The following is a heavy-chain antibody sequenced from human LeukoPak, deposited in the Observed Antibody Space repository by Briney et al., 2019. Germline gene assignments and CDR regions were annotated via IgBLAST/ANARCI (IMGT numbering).Heavy chain of an antibody. CDR1: GGSFSGYY. J-gene: IGHJ5*02. V-gene: IGHV4-34*09. Sequence: SETLSLTCAVYGGSFSGYYWSWIRQPPGKGLEWIGEINHSGSTNYNPSLKSRVTISVDTSKNQFSLKLSSVTAADTAVYYCARALYSSSSGRWFDPWGQGTLVTVSS. CDR3: ARALYSSSSGRWFDP. CDR2: INHSGST. D-gene: IGHD6-6*01.